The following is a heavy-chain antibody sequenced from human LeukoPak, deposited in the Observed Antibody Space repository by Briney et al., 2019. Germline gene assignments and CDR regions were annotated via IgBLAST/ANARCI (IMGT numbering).Heavy chain of an antibody. V-gene: IGHV4-59*01. J-gene: IGHJ4*02. Sequence: PSETLSLTCTVSGGSISSYYWSWTRQPPGKGLEWIGYIYYSGSTNYNPSLKSRVTISVDTSKSQFSLKLSSVTAADTAVYYCAGSEYSSSSPDYWGQGTLVTVSS. CDR1: GGSISSYY. CDR3: AGSEYSSSSPDY. D-gene: IGHD6-6*01. CDR2: IYYSGST.